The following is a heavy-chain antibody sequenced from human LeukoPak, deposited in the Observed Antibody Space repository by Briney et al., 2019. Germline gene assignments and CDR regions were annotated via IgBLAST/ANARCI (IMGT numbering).Heavy chain of an antibody. CDR2: IYYSGST. J-gene: IGHJ4*02. D-gene: IGHD3-22*01. V-gene: IGHV4-59*01. Sequence: SETLSLTCTVSGASLSSYYSSWIRQPPGKGLEWNGYIYYSGSTKYNTSLKSRVTISVDTSKNRFSLTLSSVTAADTAVYYCARVTSLYYYDSSGYYYDQPFDYWGQGTLVTVSS. CDR1: GASLSSYY. CDR3: ARVTSLYYYDSSGYYYDQPFDY.